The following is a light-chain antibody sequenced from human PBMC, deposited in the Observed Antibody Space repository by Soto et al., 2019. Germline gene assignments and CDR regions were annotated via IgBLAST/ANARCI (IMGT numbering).Light chain of an antibody. CDR1: QDISNH. CDR2: DAS. Sequence: DIQMTQSPSSXSASVGDRVTITCQASQDISNHLNWYQQKPGKAPDLLIYDASNLERGVPSRFSGSGSGTDFTFTISSLQPEDFATYYCQHYHNYMYTFGQGTKVDIK. CDR3: QHYHNYMYT. V-gene: IGKV1-33*01. J-gene: IGKJ2*01.